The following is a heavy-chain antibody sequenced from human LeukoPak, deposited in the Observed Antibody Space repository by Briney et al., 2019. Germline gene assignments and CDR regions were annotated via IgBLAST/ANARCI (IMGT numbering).Heavy chain of an antibody. Sequence: SETLSLTCTVSGGSISSSSYYWGWIRQPPGKGLEWIGEINHSGSTNYNPSLKSRVTISVDTSKNQFSLKLSSVTAADTAVYYCARQRRLRDAFDIWGQGTMVTVSS. V-gene: IGHV4-39*01. CDR2: INHSGST. CDR1: GGSISSSSYY. J-gene: IGHJ3*02. D-gene: IGHD4-17*01. CDR3: ARQRRLRDAFDI.